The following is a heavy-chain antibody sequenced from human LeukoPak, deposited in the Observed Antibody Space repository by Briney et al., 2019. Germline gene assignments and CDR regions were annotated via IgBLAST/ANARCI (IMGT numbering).Heavy chain of an antibody. CDR1: GGTFSSYA. V-gene: IGHV1-69*13. CDR3: ASASAPYCSSTSCYAFDY. D-gene: IGHD2-2*01. Sequence: ASVKVSCKASGGTFSSYAISWVRQAPGQGLEWMGGIIPIFGTANYAQKFQGRVTITADESTSTAYMELSSLRSEDTAVYYCASASAPYCSSTSCYAFDYWGQGTLVTVSS. J-gene: IGHJ4*02. CDR2: IIPIFGTA.